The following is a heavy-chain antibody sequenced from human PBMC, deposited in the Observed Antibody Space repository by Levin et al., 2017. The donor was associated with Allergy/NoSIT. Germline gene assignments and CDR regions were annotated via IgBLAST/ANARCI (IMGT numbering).Heavy chain of an antibody. CDR2: IRKRTNGYST. D-gene: IGHD3-9*01. CDR1: GFTFSDPY. J-gene: IGHJ4*02. Sequence: LSLTCAASGFTFSDPYMDWVRQAPGKGLEWVGRIRKRTNGYSTEYAASVQGRFTVSRDDSKDSLYLQMNTLKIEDTAIYYCTRYQLELRYFDYWGQGTLVTVSS. CDR3: TRYQLELRYFDY. V-gene: IGHV3-72*01.